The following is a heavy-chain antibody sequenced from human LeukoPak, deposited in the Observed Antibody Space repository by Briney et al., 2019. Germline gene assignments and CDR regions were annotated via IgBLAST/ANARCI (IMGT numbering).Heavy chain of an antibody. CDR1: GFTFSSYS. CDR2: ISSSRSYI. D-gene: IGHD2-15*01. J-gene: IGHJ6*02. V-gene: IGHV3-21*01. Sequence: GGSLRLSCAASGFTFSSYSMNWVRQAPGKGLEWVSSISSSRSYIYYADSVKGRFTISRDNAKNSLYLQMNSLRAEDTAVYYCARVVYCSGGSCYPDYYGMDVWGQGTTVTVSS. CDR3: ARVVYCSGGSCYPDYYGMDV.